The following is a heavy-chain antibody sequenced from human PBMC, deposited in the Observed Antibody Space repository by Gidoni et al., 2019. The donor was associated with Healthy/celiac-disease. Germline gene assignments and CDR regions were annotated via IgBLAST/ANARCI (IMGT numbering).Heavy chain of an antibody. CDR1: GFTFDDYA. CDR3: AKDISVWADILTGSLDY. J-gene: IGHJ4*02. Sequence: EVQLVESGGGLVQPGRSLRLSCAASGFTFDDYAMHWVRQAPGKGLEGVSGISWNSGSIGYADSVKGRFTISRENAKNSLYLQMNSLRAEDTALYYCAKDISVWADILTGSLDYWGQGTLVTVSS. V-gene: IGHV3-9*01. CDR2: ISWNSGSI. D-gene: IGHD3-9*01.